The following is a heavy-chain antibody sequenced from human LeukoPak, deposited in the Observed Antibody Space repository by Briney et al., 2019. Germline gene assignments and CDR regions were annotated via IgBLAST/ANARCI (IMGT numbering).Heavy chain of an antibody. Sequence: PGGSLRLSCAASGFTFSSYAMHWVRQAPGKGLEWVAVISYDGSNKYYADSVKGRFTISRDNSKNTLYPQMNSLRAEDTAVYYCARDGSLAAYLDYWGQGTLVTVSS. CDR3: ARDGSLAAYLDY. J-gene: IGHJ4*02. CDR2: ISYDGSNK. D-gene: IGHD3-3*02. V-gene: IGHV3-30*01. CDR1: GFTFSSYA.